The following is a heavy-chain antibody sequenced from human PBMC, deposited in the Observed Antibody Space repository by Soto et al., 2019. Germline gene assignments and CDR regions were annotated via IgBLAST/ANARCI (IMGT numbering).Heavy chain of an antibody. CDR3: ARESFYDSGGFHGFDY. V-gene: IGHV4-59*01. J-gene: IGHJ4*02. Sequence: SETLSLTCTVSGGSMSSYYWSWIRQPPGKGLEWIGYIYYSGSTNYNPSLKSRVTISVDTSKNQFSLKLSSVTAADTAVYYCARESFYDSGGFHGFDYWGQGTLVTVSS. CDR2: IYYSGST. CDR1: GGSMSSYY. D-gene: IGHD3-22*01.